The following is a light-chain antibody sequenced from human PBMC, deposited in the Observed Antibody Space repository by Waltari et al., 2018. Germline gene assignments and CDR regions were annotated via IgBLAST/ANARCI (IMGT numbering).Light chain of an antibody. Sequence: QSVLTQPPSVSGAPGQRVPISCPWTGSHVGPGSDVTWYRQLPGKAPTLLIYGVNTRPPGVSDRFSGSQFDTSASLAIAGLQADDEADYYCQSYDTTLSVVFGGGTKLTVL. CDR2: GVN. CDR1: GSHVGPGSD. J-gene: IGLJ2*01. CDR3: QSYDTTLSVV. V-gene: IGLV1-40*01.